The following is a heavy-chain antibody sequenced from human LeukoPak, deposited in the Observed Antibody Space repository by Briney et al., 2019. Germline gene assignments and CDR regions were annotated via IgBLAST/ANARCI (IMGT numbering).Heavy chain of an antibody. CDR2: IIPIFGTA. CDR1: GGTFSSYA. Sequence: ASVKDSCKASGGTFSSYAISWVRQAPGQGLEWMGRIIPIFGTANYAQKFQGRVTITTDESTSTAYMELSSLRSEDTAVYYCARDQVTIFGVVITAFDYWGQGTLVTVSS. J-gene: IGHJ4*02. D-gene: IGHD3-3*01. V-gene: IGHV1-69*05. CDR3: ARDQVTIFGVVITAFDY.